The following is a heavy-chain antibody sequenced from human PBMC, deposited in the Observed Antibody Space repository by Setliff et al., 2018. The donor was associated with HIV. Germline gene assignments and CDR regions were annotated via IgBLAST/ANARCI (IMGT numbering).Heavy chain of an antibody. CDR2: VITILDIT. Sequence: SVKVSCKASGGTSNTYAIHWVRQAPGQGLEWMGQVITILDITSYAQKFRGRVTITADESTNTMYMELSSLRSDDTAVYYCAGPRGDEAFDIWGQGTMVTVSS. CDR1: GGTSNTYA. D-gene: IGHD3-10*01. J-gene: IGHJ3*02. V-gene: IGHV1-69*10. CDR3: AGPRGDEAFDI.